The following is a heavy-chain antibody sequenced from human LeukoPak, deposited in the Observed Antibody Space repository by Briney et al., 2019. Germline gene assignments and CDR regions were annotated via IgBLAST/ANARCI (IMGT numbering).Heavy chain of an antibody. J-gene: IGHJ4*02. CDR3: AKDYGDSGRFDY. V-gene: IGHV3-23*01. CDR1: TFSFSRYP. Sequence: PGGSLRLSCAASTFSFSRYPMGWVRQAPGKGLEWVSGISAGGDGTYHADPVKGRFTISRDNSKNTLFLQMNSLRGEDTAVYYCAKDYGDSGRFDYWGQGTLVTVSS. CDR2: ISAGGDGT. D-gene: IGHD4-17*01.